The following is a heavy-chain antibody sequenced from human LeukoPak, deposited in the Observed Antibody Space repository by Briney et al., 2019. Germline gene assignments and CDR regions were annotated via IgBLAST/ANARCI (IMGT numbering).Heavy chain of an antibody. CDR2: IYYNGNT. D-gene: IGHD1-26*01. CDR3: ARGRSNYYGMDV. CDR1: DGSINSYY. V-gene: IGHV4-59*01. J-gene: IGHJ6*02. Sequence: SETLSLTCSVSDGSINSYYWNWIRRPPGKGLEWIGYIYYNGNTNYSPSLKSRVTMSVDTSKNLLSLKVSSVTAADTAVYYCARGRSNYYGMDVWGQGTTVTVSS.